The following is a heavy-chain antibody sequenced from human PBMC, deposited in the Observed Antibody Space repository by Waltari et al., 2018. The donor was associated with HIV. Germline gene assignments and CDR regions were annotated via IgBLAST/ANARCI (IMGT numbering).Heavy chain of an antibody. CDR1: GFTFSNAW. D-gene: IGHD3-10*01. J-gene: IGHJ4*02. V-gene: IGHV3-15*01. Sequence: EVHLVESGGDLLKPGGCLRLSCAASGFTFSNAWMTWVRQAPGKGLEWVGRIKSKSEGGTTDYNAAVKGRFTISRDDSKTTLFLQMNSLKTEDTAVYYCTTEEGYGSGSYLDYWGQGTPLTVSS. CDR2: IKSKSEGGTT. CDR3: TTEEGYGSGSYLDY.